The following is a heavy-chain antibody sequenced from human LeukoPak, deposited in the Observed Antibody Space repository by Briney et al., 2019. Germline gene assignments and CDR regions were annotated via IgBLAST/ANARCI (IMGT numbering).Heavy chain of an antibody. CDR3: ARGYCSGGNCYYVDY. V-gene: IGHV4-4*07. Sequence: PSETLSLTCTVSGDSISSYYWSWIRQPAGKGLEWIGRIYTSGSTNYNPSLKSRVTMSVDTSKNQFSLKLSSVTAADTAVYYCARGYCSGGNCYYVDYWGQGTLVTVSS. CDR2: IYTSGST. D-gene: IGHD2-15*01. CDR1: GDSISSYY. J-gene: IGHJ4*02.